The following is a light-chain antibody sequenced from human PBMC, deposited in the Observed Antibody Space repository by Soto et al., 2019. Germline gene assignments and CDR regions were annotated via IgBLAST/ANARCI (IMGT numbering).Light chain of an antibody. CDR1: QSVLYSSNNKNY. CDR2: WAS. J-gene: IGKJ4*01. Sequence: DIVMTQSPDSLAVSLGERATINCKSSQSVLYSSNNKNYLAWYQQKPGQPPKLLIYWASTRESGVPDRFSGSGSGTDFTLTISSLQAEDVAVYYCQQYYSTPRTFGGGTKVELK. CDR3: QQYYSTPRT. V-gene: IGKV4-1*01.